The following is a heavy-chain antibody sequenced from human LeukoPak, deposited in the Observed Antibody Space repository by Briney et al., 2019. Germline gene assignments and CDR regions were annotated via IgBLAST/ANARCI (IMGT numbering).Heavy chain of an antibody. V-gene: IGHV3-74*03. CDR2: INSDGTST. J-gene: IGHJ5*02. Sequence: GGSLRLSCAATGFTFSNYFMHWVRQAPGKGLVWVSRINSDGTSTMYADSVKGRFTISRDNAKNMLYMQMNSLRDEDTAVYYCARRVDATRWFDPWGQGTLVTVSS. D-gene: IGHD2-15*01. CDR1: GFTFSNYF. CDR3: ARRVDATRWFDP.